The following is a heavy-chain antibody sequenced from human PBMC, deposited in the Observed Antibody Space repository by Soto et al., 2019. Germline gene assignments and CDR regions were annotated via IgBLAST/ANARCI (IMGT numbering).Heavy chain of an antibody. CDR2: ITGNGAST. CDR3: AKETGYRSGWFDY. V-gene: IGHV3-23*01. Sequence: GGSLRLSCAASGFTFSNYGMSWVRQAPGKGLEWVSVITGNGASTYSADSVKGRFTISRDNSKNTLSLQMNSLGVEDTAVYYCAKETGYRSGWFDYWGQGTPVTVSS. J-gene: IGHJ4*02. CDR1: GFTFSNYG. D-gene: IGHD6-19*01.